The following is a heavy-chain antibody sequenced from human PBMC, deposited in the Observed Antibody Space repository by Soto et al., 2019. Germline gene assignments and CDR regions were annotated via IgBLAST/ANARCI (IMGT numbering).Heavy chain of an antibody. CDR3: ARGYGNSWYSYFDY. V-gene: IGHV1-8*01. J-gene: IGHJ4*02. D-gene: IGHD6-13*01. CDR2: MNPNSGNT. CDR1: GYTFTSYD. Sequence: ASVKVSCKASGYTFTSYDINWVRQATGQGLEWMGWMNPNSGNTGYAQKFQGRVTMTRNTSISTAYMELSSLRSEDTAVYYCARGYGNSWYSYFDYWGQGTLVTVSS.